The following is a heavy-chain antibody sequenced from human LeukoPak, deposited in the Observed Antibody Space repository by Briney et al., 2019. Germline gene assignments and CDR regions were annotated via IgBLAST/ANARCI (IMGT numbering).Heavy chain of an antibody. J-gene: IGHJ4*02. CDR2: IWYDGSNK. CDR3: ARIAAAGTDFDY. V-gene: IGHV3-33*01. Sequence: PGGSLRLSCAASGFTFSSYGMHWVRQAPGKGLERVAVIWYDGSNKYYADSVKGRFTISRDNSKNTLYLQMNSLRAEDTAVYYCARIAAAGTDFDYWGQGTLVTVSS. D-gene: IGHD6-13*01. CDR1: GFTFSSYG.